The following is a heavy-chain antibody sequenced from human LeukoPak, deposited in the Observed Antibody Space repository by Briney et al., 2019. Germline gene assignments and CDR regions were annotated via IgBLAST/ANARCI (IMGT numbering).Heavy chain of an antibody. D-gene: IGHD3-3*01. Sequence: SEILSLTCTVSVGSISSSNYYWGWIRQPPGKGLQWSGSSYYSGSTYYNPSLKSRVTISVDTSKNQFSLKLSSVTAADTAVYYCARKDFGVIHKSYYYYYGLDVWGQGTTVTVSS. CDR3: ARKDFGVIHKSYYYYYGLDV. V-gene: IGHV4-39*01. CDR1: VGSISSSNYY. CDR2: SYYSGST. J-gene: IGHJ6*02.